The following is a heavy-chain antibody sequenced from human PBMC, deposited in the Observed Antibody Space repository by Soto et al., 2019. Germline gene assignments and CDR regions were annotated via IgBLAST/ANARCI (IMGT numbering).Heavy chain of an antibody. J-gene: IGHJ4*02. CDR1: GFTFSNYA. V-gene: IGHV3-23*01. CDR3: AKRVARGSSWPFDF. D-gene: IGHD6-13*01. Sequence: EVQLLESGGDLVQPGESLRLSCAASGFTFSNYAMSWVRQAPGKGLEWVSAISGTGDTTYYAYPVRGRFTISRDNSKNTLSLQRNSLRAEDTAVYYCAKRVARGSSWPFDFWGQGTLVTVS. CDR2: ISGTGDTT.